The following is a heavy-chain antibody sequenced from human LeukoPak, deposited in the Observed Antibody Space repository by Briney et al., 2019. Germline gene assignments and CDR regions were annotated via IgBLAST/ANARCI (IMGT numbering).Heavy chain of an antibody. CDR2: ISSSSSYI. D-gene: IGHD3-16*01. Sequence: GGSLRLSCAASGFTFSSYSMNWVRQAPGKGLEWVSSISSSSSYIYYADSVKGRFTISRDNVKNSLYLQMNSLRAEDTAVYYCARDIISLGAFDYWGQGTLVTVSS. CDR1: GFTFSSYS. J-gene: IGHJ4*02. CDR3: ARDIISLGAFDY. V-gene: IGHV3-21*01.